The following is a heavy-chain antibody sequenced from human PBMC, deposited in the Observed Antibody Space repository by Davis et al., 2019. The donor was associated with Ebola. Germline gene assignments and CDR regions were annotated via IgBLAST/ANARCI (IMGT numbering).Heavy chain of an antibody. J-gene: IGHJ3*02. CDR2: IKEDGGEK. Sequence: GESLKISCAASGFAFSSYWMSWVRQAPGKGLEWVANIKEDGGEKSYVDSVKGRFTISRDNAENSLHLQMNSLRPEDTAVYYCVRGVYDSWSAHIDAFDIWGQGTMVTVSS. D-gene: IGHD3-3*01. V-gene: IGHV3-7*01. CDR1: GFAFSSYW. CDR3: VRGVYDSWSAHIDAFDI.